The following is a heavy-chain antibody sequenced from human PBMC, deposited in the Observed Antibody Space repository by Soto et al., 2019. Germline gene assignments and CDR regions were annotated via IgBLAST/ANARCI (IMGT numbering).Heavy chain of an antibody. CDR1: GYSSSFYG. J-gene: IGHJ5*01. D-gene: IGHD3-22*01. CDR2: INPSDGNR. Sequence: ASVKVSCKASGYSSSFYGINWVRQAPGQGLEWMGWINPSDGNRNLTQKFEDRVTMTTATSTNTVFLELRSLKSDDTAIYYCARDRLRGYDSSGFYSWGQGTMVTVSS. V-gene: IGHV1-18*01. CDR3: ARDRLRGYDSSGFYS.